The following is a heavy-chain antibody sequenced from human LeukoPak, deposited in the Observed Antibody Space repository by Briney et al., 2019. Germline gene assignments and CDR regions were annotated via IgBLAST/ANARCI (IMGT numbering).Heavy chain of an antibody. D-gene: IGHD7-27*01. CDR3: ARDLNWAFDY. Sequence: GGSLRLSCGASGFTFSSYGMKWVRQAPGKGLEWVSYISSDTVNIYYADSVKGRFTISRDNAAKSVYLHMNRLSAEDTAVYYCARDLNWAFDYWGGGNLVTVSS. CDR2: ISSDTVNI. CDR1: GFTFSSYG. J-gene: IGHJ4*02. V-gene: IGHV3-48*01.